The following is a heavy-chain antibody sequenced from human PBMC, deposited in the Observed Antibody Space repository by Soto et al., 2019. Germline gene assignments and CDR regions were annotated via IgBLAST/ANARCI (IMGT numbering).Heavy chain of an antibody. CDR3: VRFSGLDV. V-gene: IGHV3-74*01. Sequence: EVQLVESGGGLVQPGGSLRLSCAASGFTLSSYWMYWVRQTPGKGLVWVARIKNGAGDTSYAESVKGRFTISRDNAKNTLYLQMSSLRSEETAVYYWVRFSGLDVWGQGTTVTVSS. J-gene: IGHJ6*02. CDR1: GFTLSSYW. CDR2: IKNGAGDT.